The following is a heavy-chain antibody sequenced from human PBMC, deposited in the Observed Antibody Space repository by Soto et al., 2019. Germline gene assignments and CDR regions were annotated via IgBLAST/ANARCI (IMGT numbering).Heavy chain of an antibody. CDR2: IKSKTDGGTT. D-gene: IGHD3-10*01. CDR1: GFTVSNAW. V-gene: IGHV3-15*01. CDR3: TTFAGLYGSGSYLFDY. Sequence: PGGSLRLSCAASGFTVSNAWMSWVRQAPGTGLEWVGRIKSKTDGGTTDYAAPVKGRFTISRDDSKNTLYLQMNSLKTEDTAVYYCTTFAGLYGSGSYLFDYWGQGTLVTVSS. J-gene: IGHJ4*02.